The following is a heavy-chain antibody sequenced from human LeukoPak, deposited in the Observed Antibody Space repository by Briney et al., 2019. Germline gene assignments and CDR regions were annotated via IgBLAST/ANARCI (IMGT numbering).Heavy chain of an antibody. D-gene: IGHD4/OR15-4a*01. J-gene: IGHJ4*02. CDR2: IRYDERNK. CDR3: ARRAGAYSHPYDY. CDR1: GFTFSGYG. V-gene: IGHV3-30*02. Sequence: GGSLRLSCAASGFTFSGYGMHWVRQAPGKGLEWVTFIRYDERNKYYADSVKGRFTISRDNSKNTLHLQMNSLRAEDTAVYYCARRAGAYSHPYDYWGQGTLVTVSS.